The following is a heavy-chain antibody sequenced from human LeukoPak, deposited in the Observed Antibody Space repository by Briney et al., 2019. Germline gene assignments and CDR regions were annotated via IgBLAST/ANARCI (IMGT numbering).Heavy chain of an antibody. V-gene: IGHV3-74*01. CDR3: TRGWTADY. CDR1: GFTFSNYW. Sequence: GGSLRLSCAASGFTFSNYWMHWVRQAPGKGLVWVSRINSDGSTTTYVDSVEGRFTISRDNAKNTLYLEMNSLRAEDTAVYYCTRGWTADYWGQGTLVTVSS. J-gene: IGHJ4*02. CDR2: INSDGSTT. D-gene: IGHD3/OR15-3a*01.